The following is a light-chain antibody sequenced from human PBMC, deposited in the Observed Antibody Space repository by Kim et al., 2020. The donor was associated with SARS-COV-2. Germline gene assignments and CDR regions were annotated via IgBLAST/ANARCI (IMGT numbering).Light chain of an antibody. V-gene: IGKV3-20*01. CDR3: QQYGSSPPWT. CDR1: GSVRSSC. Sequence: AGERAILTCRGGGSVRSSCLAGYQQKPGQAPRLLMYGASSRATGSPGRFSGSGSGTDFTLASSRLEPADFAVYYCQQYGSSPPWTFGQGTRVDIK. CDR2: GAS. J-gene: IGKJ1*01.